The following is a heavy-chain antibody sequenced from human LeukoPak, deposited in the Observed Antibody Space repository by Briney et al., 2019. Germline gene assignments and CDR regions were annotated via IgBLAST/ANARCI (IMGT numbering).Heavy chain of an antibody. V-gene: IGHV3-7*01. CDR2: LNQDGSTK. Sequence: GGSLRLSCAASGFSFNNYAMNWVRQAPGKGLEWVANLNQDGSTKYYVDSVKGRFTISRDNAKNSLYLQMNSLRAEDTAVYYCVRDPDPILGVNFDYWGQGTLVTVTS. D-gene: IGHD1-26*01. CDR1: GFSFNNYA. J-gene: IGHJ4*02. CDR3: VRDPDPILGVNFDY.